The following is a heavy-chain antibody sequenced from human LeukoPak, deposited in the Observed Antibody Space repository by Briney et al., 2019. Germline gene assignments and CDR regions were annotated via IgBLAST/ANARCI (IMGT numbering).Heavy chain of an antibody. CDR2: IKSKTDGGAT. V-gene: IGHV3-15*01. D-gene: IGHD3-10*01. J-gene: IGHJ3*02. CDR1: GFSVSDAW. Sequence: GGSLRLSCAASGFSVSDAWMSWVRQAPGKGLEWVGRIKSKTDGGATDYAAPVKGRFTISRDDSKNTLYLQMNSLKTEDTAVYYCTTESYTMVRGVIYAFDIWGQGTMVTVSS. CDR3: TTESYTMVRGVIYAFDI.